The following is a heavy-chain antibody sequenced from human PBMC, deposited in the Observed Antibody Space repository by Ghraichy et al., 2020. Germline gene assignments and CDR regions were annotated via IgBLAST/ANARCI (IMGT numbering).Heavy chain of an antibody. J-gene: IGHJ6*02. Sequence: GSLRLSCAVNGGSFSGYYWSWIRQPPGKGLEWIGEINHSGSTNYNPSLKSRVTISVDTSKNQFSLKLSSVTAADTAVYYCARGLRYFDWLFGSVYYYYGMDVWGQGTTVTVSS. CDR2: INHSGST. CDR3: ARGLRYFDWLFGSVYYYYGMDV. V-gene: IGHV4-34*01. D-gene: IGHD3-9*01. CDR1: GGSFSGYY.